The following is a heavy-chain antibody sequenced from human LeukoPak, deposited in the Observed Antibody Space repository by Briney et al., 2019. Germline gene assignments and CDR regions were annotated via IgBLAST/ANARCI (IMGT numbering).Heavy chain of an antibody. CDR1: GYTFTGYY. Sequence: ASVKVSCKASGYTFTGYYMHWVRQAPGQGLEWMGWINPNSGGTNYAQKFQGRVTMTRDTSISTAYMELSRLRSDDTAVYYCARADGPLSYGYSRYNWFDPWGQGTLVTVSS. V-gene: IGHV1-2*02. D-gene: IGHD5-18*01. J-gene: IGHJ5*02. CDR3: ARADGPLSYGYSRYNWFDP. CDR2: INPNSGGT.